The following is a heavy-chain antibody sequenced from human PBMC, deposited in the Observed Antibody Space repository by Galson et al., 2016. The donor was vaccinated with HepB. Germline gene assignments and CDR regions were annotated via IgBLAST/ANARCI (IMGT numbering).Heavy chain of an antibody. V-gene: IGHV4-34*01. CDR1: GFTFSDYY. CDR2: INQSGNT. CDR3: ARGQKGNYDFWTGGITGYYFDS. Sequence: LRLSCAASGFTFSDYYMSWIRQPPGKGLEWIGEINQSGNTNNNPTLKSRVTISVDTSKNQFSLKLSSVTAADTAVYYCARGQKGNYDFWTGGITGYYFDSWGQGTLVTVSS. J-gene: IGHJ4*02. D-gene: IGHD3-3*01.